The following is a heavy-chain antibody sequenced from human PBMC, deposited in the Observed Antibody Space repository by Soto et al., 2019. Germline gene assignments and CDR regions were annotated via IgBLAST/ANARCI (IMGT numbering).Heavy chain of an antibody. CDR2: INHSGST. J-gene: IGHJ4*02. D-gene: IGHD6-13*01. CDR1: GGSFSGYY. CDR3: ARVGAAAGTNDY. V-gene: IGHV4-34*01. Sequence: SETLSLTCAVYGGSFSGYYWSWIRQPPGKGLEWIGEINHSGSTNYNPSLKSRVTISVDTSKNQFSLKLSSVTAADTAVYYCARVGAAAGTNDYWGQGTLVTVSS.